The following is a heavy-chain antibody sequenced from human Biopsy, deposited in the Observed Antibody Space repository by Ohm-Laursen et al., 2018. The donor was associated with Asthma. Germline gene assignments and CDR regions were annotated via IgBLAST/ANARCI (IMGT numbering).Heavy chain of an antibody. J-gene: IGHJ3*02. Sequence: SSLRLSCAASGFSFSNFAIHWVRQAPGKGLEWVGVISKDASTQDYADSVKGRFTMATDNSKNTLDLQMNSLREEDTAVYYCVRDGTDDAFDIWGQGTVVSVSS. CDR1: GFSFSNFA. D-gene: IGHD1-1*01. CDR3: VRDGTDDAFDI. CDR2: ISKDASTQ. V-gene: IGHV3-30*01.